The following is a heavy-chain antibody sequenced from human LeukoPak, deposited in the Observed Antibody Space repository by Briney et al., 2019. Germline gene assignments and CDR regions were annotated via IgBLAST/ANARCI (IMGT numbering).Heavy chain of an antibody. Sequence: GGSLRLSCAASGFIFSSYGMHWVRQAPGKGLEGVAVTWYDGSNKYYADAVKGRFTISRDNSKNTLYLQMNSLRAEDTAVYFCARDHGDYSGKDYWGQGTLVTISS. D-gene: IGHD4-17*01. CDR2: TWYDGSNK. CDR1: GFIFSSYG. V-gene: IGHV3-33*01. CDR3: ARDHGDYSGKDY. J-gene: IGHJ4*02.